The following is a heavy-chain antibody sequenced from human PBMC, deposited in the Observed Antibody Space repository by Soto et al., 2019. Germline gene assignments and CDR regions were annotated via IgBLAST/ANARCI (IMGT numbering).Heavy chain of an antibody. Sequence: NLSETLSLTCAVSGYSISSGYYWGWIRQPPGKGLEWIGSIYHSGSTYYNPSLKSRVTISVDTSKNQFSLKLSSVTAADTAVYYCARDRHLLDYWGQGTLVTVSS. J-gene: IGHJ4*02. V-gene: IGHV4-38-2*02. CDR1: GYSISSGYY. D-gene: IGHD2-15*01. CDR2: IYHSGST. CDR3: ARDRHLLDY.